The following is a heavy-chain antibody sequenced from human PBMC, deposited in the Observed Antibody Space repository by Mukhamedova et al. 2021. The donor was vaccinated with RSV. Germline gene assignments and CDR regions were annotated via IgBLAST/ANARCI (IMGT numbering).Heavy chain of an antibody. J-gene: IGHJ4*02. CDR3: AKSGDSVSVYYRYFDY. D-gene: IGHD5/OR15-5a*01. CDR2: IAGNGGNT. Sequence: WVSSIAGNGGNTYYAGSVRGRFTISRDNSNHAVFLQMNSLRPEDTALYYCAKSGDSVSVYYRYFDYWGQGALVTISS. V-gene: IGHV3-23*01.